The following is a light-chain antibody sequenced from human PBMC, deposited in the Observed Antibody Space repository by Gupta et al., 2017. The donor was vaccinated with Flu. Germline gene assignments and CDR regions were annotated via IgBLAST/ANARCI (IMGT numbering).Light chain of an antibody. CDR3: QQYYSIPYT. Sequence: GERATINCKSSQSLLYSTNNKNYLAWYQQKPGQPPKKLIYWASTRESGVPDRFSGSGSGTDFTLTISSLQAEDVAVYYCQQYYSIPYTFGQGTKLEIK. CDR2: WAS. V-gene: IGKV4-1*01. CDR1: QSLLYSTNNKNY. J-gene: IGKJ2*01.